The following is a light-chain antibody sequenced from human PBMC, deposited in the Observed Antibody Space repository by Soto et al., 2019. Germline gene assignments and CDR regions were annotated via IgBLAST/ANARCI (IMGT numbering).Light chain of an antibody. Sequence: DIQITHSPSTLSASVGDRVTITFRASQSIKSWLAWYQQKPGTAPKVLIYHASNLQSGVPSRFSGSGSGTEFTLTISSLQPDDFATYYCQQHNSFSITFGQGTRLEIK. J-gene: IGKJ5*01. CDR3: QQHNSFSIT. CDR1: QSIKSW. V-gene: IGKV1-5*01. CDR2: HAS.